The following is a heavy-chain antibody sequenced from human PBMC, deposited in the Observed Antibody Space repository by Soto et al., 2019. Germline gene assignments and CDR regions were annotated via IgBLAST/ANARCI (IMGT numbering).Heavy chain of an antibody. J-gene: IGHJ5*02. CDR2: IIPIFGTA. CDR1: GGTFSSYA. CDR3: ARGGLTTIVAANWFDP. Sequence: QVQLVQSGAEVKKPGSSVKVSCKASGGTFSSYAISWVRQAPGQGLEWMGGIIPIFGTANYAQKFQGRVTINADKSTRTAYMELSSLRSEDTAVYYCARGGLTTIVAANWFDPWGQGTLVTVSS. V-gene: IGHV1-69*06. D-gene: IGHD4-17*01.